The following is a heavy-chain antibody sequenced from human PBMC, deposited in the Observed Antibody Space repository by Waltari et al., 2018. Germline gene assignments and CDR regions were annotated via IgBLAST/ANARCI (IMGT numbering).Heavy chain of an antibody. CDR1: GGSISSSSYY. CDR3: ARTSGYSSGWSYYFDY. V-gene: IGHV4-39*07. Sequence: QLQLQESGPGLVKPSETLSLTCTVSGGSISSSSYYWGWIRQPPGKWLEWIGSIYYSGSTYYNPSLKSRVTISVDTSKNQFSLKLSSVTAADTAVYYCARTSGYSSGWSYYFDYWGQGTLVTVSS. J-gene: IGHJ4*02. D-gene: IGHD6-19*01. CDR2: IYYSGST.